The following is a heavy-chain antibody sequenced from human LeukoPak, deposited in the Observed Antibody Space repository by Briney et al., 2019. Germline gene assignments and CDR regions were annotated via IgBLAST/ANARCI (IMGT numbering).Heavy chain of an antibody. V-gene: IGHV1-69*05. CDR2: IIPIFGSA. Sequence: VASVKVSCKASGGTFISYAISWVRQAPGQGLEWMGRIIPIFGSASYARKFQERVTIITDESTSTVHMELSSLRSEDTAVYYCARGKRESGCDIYHFDYWGQGTLVTVSS. D-gene: IGHD5-12*01. CDR3: ARGKRESGCDIYHFDY. J-gene: IGHJ4*02. CDR1: GGTFISYA.